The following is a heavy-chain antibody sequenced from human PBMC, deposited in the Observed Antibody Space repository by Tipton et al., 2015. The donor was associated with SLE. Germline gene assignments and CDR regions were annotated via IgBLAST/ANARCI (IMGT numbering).Heavy chain of an antibody. Sequence: TLSLTCTVSGGSITSHYWSWIRQPPGKGLEWIGYIYYTGDTKYNPSLKSRATISVDTSKKKFSLKLNSVTAADTAVYYCARVRGSASSWYFDLWGRGTVVTVSS. D-gene: IGHD6-6*01. CDR2: IYYTGDT. CDR1: GGSITSHY. V-gene: IGHV4-59*11. J-gene: IGHJ2*01. CDR3: ARVRGSASSWYFDL.